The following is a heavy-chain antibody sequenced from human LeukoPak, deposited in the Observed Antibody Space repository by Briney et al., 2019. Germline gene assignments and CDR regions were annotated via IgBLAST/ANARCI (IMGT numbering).Heavy chain of an antibody. CDR1: GGTFSSYA. CDR3: ARDSRDFGDSYYYMGV. J-gene: IGHJ6*03. V-gene: IGHV1-69*05. Sequence: SVKVSCKASGGTFSSYAISWVRQAPGQGLEWMGETNPITGAPSYAQKFQDRISITTDESTSTVYMDLTSLRTEDTAVYYCARDSRDFGDSYYYMGVWGKGSPVTVSS. CDR2: TNPITGAP. D-gene: IGHD3-3*01.